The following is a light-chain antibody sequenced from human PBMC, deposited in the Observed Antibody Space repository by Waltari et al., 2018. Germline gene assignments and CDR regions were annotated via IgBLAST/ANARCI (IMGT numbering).Light chain of an antibody. J-gene: IGKJ2*01. CDR2: GAS. CDR3: QQYGSSRDT. Sequence: EIVLTQSPGTLSLSPGERATLSCRASQSVSSSYLAWYQQKPGQAPRLLIYGASSRATGIPDRFSGSGSGTDFTLTISRLGPEDFAVYYCQQYGSSRDTFGQGTKLEIK. V-gene: IGKV3-20*01. CDR1: QSVSSSY.